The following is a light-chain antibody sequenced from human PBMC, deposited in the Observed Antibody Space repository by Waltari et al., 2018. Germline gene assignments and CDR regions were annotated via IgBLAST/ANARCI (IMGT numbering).Light chain of an antibody. CDR3: QSYDTSLSALV. CDR2: ANN. Sequence: QSVLTQPPSVSGATGPRVTISCSGSPSNIGAGYAVHRYQQLPGTAPKLLSHANNGRPSGVPDRFSGSKSGTSASLAITGLQPEDEADYYCQSYDTSLSALVFGGGTKLTVL. V-gene: IGLV1-40*01. J-gene: IGLJ2*01. CDR1: PSNIGAGYA.